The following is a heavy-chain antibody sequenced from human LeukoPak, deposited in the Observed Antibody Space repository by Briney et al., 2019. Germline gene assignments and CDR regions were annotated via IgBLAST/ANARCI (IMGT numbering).Heavy chain of an antibody. CDR2: IRYDGSNK. Sequence: GGSLRLSCAASGFTFSSYGMHWVRQAPGKGLEWVAFIRYDGSNKYYADSVKGRFTISRDNSKNTLYLQMNSLRAEDTAVYYCAKVIGEIRPFDYWGQGTLVTVSS. J-gene: IGHJ4*02. CDR3: AKVIGEIRPFDY. D-gene: IGHD3-16*01. V-gene: IGHV3-30*02. CDR1: GFTFSSYG.